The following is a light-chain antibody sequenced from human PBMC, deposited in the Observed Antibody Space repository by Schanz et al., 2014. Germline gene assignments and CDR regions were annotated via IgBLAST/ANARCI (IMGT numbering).Light chain of an antibody. V-gene: IGLV1-40*01. CDR2: GNT. Sequence: QSVLTQPPSVSGAPGQRVTISCTGSSSNIGARYDVHWYQQLPGTAPRLLIYGNTNRPSGVPDRFSGSKSGTSASLAITGLQAEDEADYYCCSYGGDNIFVKFGGGTKLTVL. CDR3: CSYGGDNIFVK. J-gene: IGLJ2*01. CDR1: SSNIGARYD.